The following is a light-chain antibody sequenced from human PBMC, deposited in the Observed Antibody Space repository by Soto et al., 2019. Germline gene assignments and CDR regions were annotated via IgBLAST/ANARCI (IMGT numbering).Light chain of an antibody. J-gene: IGLJ1*01. CDR1: SSDVGGYSY. Sequence: QSALTQPASLSGSPGHSIAISCTGTSSDVGGYSYVSWYQHQPGKAPKLVISDVSNRPSGVSDRFSGSKSGNTASLTISGLQTEDEADYYCASYTTSSTYVFGNGTKVTVL. CDR3: ASYTTSSTYV. V-gene: IGLV2-14*03. CDR2: DVS.